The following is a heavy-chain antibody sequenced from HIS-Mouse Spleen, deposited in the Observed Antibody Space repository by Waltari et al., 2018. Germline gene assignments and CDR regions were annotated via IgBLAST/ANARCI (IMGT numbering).Heavy chain of an antibody. D-gene: IGHD6-13*01. Sequence: QVQLVESGGGVVQPGRSLRLSCAASGFTFSSYAMHWVRQAPGKGLEWVEVISYDGSNKYYADSVKGRFTISRDNSKNTLYLQMNSLRAEDTAVYYCARGGIAAAGGPFDYWGQGTLVTVSS. CDR2: ISYDGSNK. V-gene: IGHV3-30-3*01. J-gene: IGHJ4*02. CDR1: GFTFSSYA. CDR3: ARGGIAAAGGPFDY.